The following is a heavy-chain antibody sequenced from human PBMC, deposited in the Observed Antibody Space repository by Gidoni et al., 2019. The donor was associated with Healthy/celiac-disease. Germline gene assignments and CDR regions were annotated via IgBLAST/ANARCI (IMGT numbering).Heavy chain of an antibody. J-gene: IGHJ5*02. Sequence: EVQLVESGGGLVQPGWSLRLSCAASGFTFSSYWMHWVRQAPGKGVVWVSRINSDGSRTSYADSVKGRFTISRDNAKNTLYLQMNSLRAEDTAVYYCARDFGQLEVFLGWFDPWGQGTLVTVSS. D-gene: IGHD1-1*01. V-gene: IGHV3-74*01. CDR3: ARDFGQLEVFLGWFDP. CDR1: GFTFSSYW. CDR2: INSDGSRT.